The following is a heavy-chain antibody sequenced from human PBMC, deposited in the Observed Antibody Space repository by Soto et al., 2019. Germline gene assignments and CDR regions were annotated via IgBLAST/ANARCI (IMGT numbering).Heavy chain of an antibody. Sequence: ASVKVSCKPSGYSFSDYFTQWVRQAPGRGLEWVAWINPKTAATNYAKKFQGRVSLTWDTSSTTAYMELTRLRPDDTAVYYCARIKWGLNYYNGMDVWGQGTTVTVSS. D-gene: IGHD1-26*01. CDR1: GYSFSDYF. J-gene: IGHJ6*02. V-gene: IGHV1-2*02. CDR3: ARIKWGLNYYNGMDV. CDR2: INPKTAAT.